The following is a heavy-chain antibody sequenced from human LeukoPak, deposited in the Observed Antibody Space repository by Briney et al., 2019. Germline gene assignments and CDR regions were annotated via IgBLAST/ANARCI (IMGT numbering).Heavy chain of an antibody. CDR3: ARKAEFGEPPFDP. V-gene: IGHV4-31*03. CDR2: IYYSGST. Sequence: SQTPSLTCTVSGGSISSGGYYWSWIRQHPGKGLEWIGYIYYSGSTYYNPSLKSRVTISVDTSKNQFSLKLSSVTAADTAVYYCARKAEFGEPPFDPWGQGTLVTVSS. D-gene: IGHD3-10*01. J-gene: IGHJ5*02. CDR1: GGSISSGGYY.